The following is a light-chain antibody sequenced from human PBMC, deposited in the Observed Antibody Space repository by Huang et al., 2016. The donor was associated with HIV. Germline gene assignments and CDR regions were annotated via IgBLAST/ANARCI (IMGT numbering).Light chain of an antibody. CDR2: AAS. J-gene: IGKJ1*01. V-gene: IGKV3-20*01. CDR1: QSVSSGY. CDR3: QQYASSWT. Sequence: EIVLTQSPGTLSLSPGERATLSCRASQSVSSGYLAWYQQKPGQAPRLLIDAASSRATGIPDRFSGSGSGTDFTLTISRLEPEDFAVYYCQQYASSWTFGPGAKVEIK.